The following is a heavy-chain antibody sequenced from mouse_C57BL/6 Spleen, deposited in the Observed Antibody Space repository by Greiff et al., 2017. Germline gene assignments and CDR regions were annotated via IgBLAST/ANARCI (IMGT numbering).Heavy chain of an antibody. CDR1: GYTFTSYV. V-gene: IGHV1-14*01. CDR2: IYPYNDGT. D-gene: IGHD2-4*01. CDR3: ARGRYDCPTMTH. J-gene: IGHJ2*01. Sequence: VHVKQSGPELVKPGASVKMSCKASGYTFTSYVMHWVKQKPGQGLEWIGYIYPYNDGTKYNEKFKGKATLTSDKSSSTAYMELSSLTSEDSAVYYCARGRYDCPTMTHWGQGTTLTVSS.